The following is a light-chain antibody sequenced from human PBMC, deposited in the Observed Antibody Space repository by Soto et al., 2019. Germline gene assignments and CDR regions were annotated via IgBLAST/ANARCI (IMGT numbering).Light chain of an antibody. CDR3: LQLYNFSWT. CDR1: QGIGND. Sequence: AIQLTQSPSSLSASVGDRVTIACRASQGIGNDLAWYQQKPGKAPRLLIFAASNLQSGVPSRFSGSGSGTDFTLTISRLQPEDFETYYCLQLYNFSWTFGQGTKVEIX. CDR2: AAS. J-gene: IGKJ1*01. V-gene: IGKV1-6*01.